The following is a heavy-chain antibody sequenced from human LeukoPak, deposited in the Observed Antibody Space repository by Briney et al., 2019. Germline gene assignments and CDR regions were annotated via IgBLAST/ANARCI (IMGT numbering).Heavy chain of an antibody. J-gene: IGHJ6*03. CDR2: IYYSGST. CDR1: GGSISTSY. Sequence: SETLSLTCTVSGGSISTSYWSWIRQPPGKGLEWIGYIYYSGSTNYNPSLKSRVTISVDTSKNHFSLRLSSVTAADTAVYYCARSGYGSTSTNYLVEVGGKGTTVTVS. V-gene: IGHV4-59*01. CDR3: ARSGYGSTSTNYLVEV. D-gene: IGHD2-2*01.